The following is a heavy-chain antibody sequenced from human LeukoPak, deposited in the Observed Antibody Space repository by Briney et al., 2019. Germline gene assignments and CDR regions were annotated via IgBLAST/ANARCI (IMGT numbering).Heavy chain of an antibody. CDR2: IYYSGST. CDR1: GGSISSYY. Sequence: SETLSLTCTVSGGSISSYYWSWIRQPPGKGLEWIWYIYYSGSTNYNPSLKSRVTISVDTSKNQFSLKLSSVTAADTAVYYCARGDDLRFLEWLFDYWGRGTLVTVSS. J-gene: IGHJ4*02. CDR3: ARGDDLRFLEWLFDY. D-gene: IGHD3-3*01. V-gene: IGHV4-59*01.